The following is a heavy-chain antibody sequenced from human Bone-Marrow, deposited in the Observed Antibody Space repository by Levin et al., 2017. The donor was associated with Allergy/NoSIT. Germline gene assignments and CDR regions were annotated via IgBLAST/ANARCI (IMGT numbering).Heavy chain of an antibody. CDR2: IFFTGSI. V-gene: IGHV4-59*01. Sequence: SETLSLTCTVSGGSMSNYYWSWIRQPPGKGLEWMGYIFFTGSINYNPSLKSRVSISVDAPKNQFSLNLSSVTAADTAVYYYARLLSSSRNLYNWFDPWGQGTLVTVSS. J-gene: IGHJ5*02. CDR1: GGSMSNYY. CDR3: ARLLSSSRNLYNWFDP. D-gene: IGHD2-2*01.